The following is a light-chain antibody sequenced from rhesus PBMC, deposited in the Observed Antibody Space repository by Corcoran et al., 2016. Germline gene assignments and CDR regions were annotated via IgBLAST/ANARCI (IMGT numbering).Light chain of an antibody. CDR2: ASS. CDR1: QGISKW. V-gene: IGKV1-33*02. J-gene: IGKJ1*01. CDR3: QQHHSSPWT. Sequence: DIQMTQSPSSLSASVGDRVTITCQARQGISKWLAWYQQKPGRAPKLLIYASSSFQSGVPSRFSGSGSGKEFTLTISSLQPEDFATYYCQQHHSSPWTFGQGTKVEVK.